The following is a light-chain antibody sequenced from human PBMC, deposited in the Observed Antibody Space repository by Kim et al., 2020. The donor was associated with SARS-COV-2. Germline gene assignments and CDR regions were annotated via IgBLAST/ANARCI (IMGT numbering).Light chain of an antibody. CDR2: SND. CDR1: RSNIGSNV. CDR3: AEWDDSLNGSV. Sequence: GQRVTISCSGGRSNIGSNVVNWYQQLPGTAPKLLIYSNDYRPSGVPDRFSGSKSGTSASLDISGLQSEDEADYYCAEWDDSLNGSVFGGGTQLTVL. J-gene: IGLJ3*02. V-gene: IGLV1-44*01.